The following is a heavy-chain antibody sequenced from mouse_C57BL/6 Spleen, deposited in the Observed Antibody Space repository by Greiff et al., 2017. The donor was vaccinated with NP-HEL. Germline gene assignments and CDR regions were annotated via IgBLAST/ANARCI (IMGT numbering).Heavy chain of an antibody. CDR3: ARGATGTGGDFDY. J-gene: IGHJ2*01. CDR2: IDPSASYT. Sequence: QVQLQQPGAELVMPGASVKLSCKASGYTFTSYWMHWVKQRPGQGLEWIGEIDPSASYTNYNQKFKGKSTLTVDKSSSTAYMQLSSLTSEDSAVYYCARGATGTGGDFDYWGQGTTLTVSS. CDR1: GYTFTSYW. D-gene: IGHD4-1*02. V-gene: IGHV1-69*01.